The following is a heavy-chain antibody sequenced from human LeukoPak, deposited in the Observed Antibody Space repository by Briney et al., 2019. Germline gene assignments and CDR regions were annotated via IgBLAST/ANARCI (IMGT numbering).Heavy chain of an antibody. CDR3: ARAQLGIGGYFDY. D-gene: IGHD7-27*01. CDR2: IYYSGST. V-gene: IGHV4-59*01. Sequence: SETLSLTCTVSGGSMTYYYWSWIRQPPGKGLEWIGYIYYSGSTNYNPSLKSRVTISVDTSKNQFSLKLSSVTAADTAVYYCARAQLGIGGYFDYWGQGTLVTVSS. CDR1: GGSMTYYY. J-gene: IGHJ4*02.